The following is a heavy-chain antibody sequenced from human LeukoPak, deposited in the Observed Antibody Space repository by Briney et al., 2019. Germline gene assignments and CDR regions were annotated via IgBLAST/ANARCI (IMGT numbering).Heavy chain of an antibody. V-gene: IGHV1-24*01. CDR2: FDPEDGET. CDR1: GYTLTELS. D-gene: IGHD1-26*01. CDR3: ATAVDQNSGSYQLDY. Sequence: GASVKVSCTVSGYTLTELSMHWVRQAPGKGLEWMGGFDPEDGETIYAQKFQGRVTMTEDTSTDTAYMELSSLRSEDTAVYYCATAVDQNSGSYQLDYWGQGTLVTVSS. J-gene: IGHJ4*02.